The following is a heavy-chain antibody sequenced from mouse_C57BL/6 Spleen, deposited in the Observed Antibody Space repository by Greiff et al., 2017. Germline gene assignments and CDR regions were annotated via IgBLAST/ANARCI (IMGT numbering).Heavy chain of an antibody. CDR2: IYWDDDK. V-gene: IGHV8-12*01. CDR1: GFSLSTSGMG. Sequence: QVTLKESGPGILQSSQTLSLTCSFSGFSLSTSGMGVSWLRQPSGKGLEWLAHIYWDDDKRYNPSLKSRLTISKDTSRNQVFLKITSVDTADTATYYCARMSPLTVLEFLYYAMDYWGQGTSVTVSS. D-gene: IGHD1-1*01. J-gene: IGHJ4*01. CDR3: ARMSPLTVLEFLYYAMDY.